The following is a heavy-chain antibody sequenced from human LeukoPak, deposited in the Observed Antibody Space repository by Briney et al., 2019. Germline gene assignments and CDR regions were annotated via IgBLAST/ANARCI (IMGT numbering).Heavy chain of an antibody. Sequence: ASVKVSCKASGHTFTGYYMHWVRQAPGQGLEWMGWINPNSGGTNYAQKFQGRVTMTRDTSISTAYMELSRLRSDDTAVYYCARELLQLWSEGAFDIWGQGTMVTVSS. CDR1: GHTFTGYY. CDR2: INPNSGGT. D-gene: IGHD5-18*01. CDR3: ARELLQLWSEGAFDI. J-gene: IGHJ3*02. V-gene: IGHV1-2*02.